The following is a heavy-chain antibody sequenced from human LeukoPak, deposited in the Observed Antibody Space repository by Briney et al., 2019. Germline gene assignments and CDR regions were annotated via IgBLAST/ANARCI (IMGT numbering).Heavy chain of an antibody. D-gene: IGHD3-10*01. CDR3: ARGRITMVRGPKGWFDP. CDR1: GGSFSGYY. Sequence: SETLSLTCAGYGGSFSGYYWSWIREPPGKGLEWIGKINHSGSTNYNPSLKSRVTISVDTSKNQFSLKLSSVTAADTAVYYCARGRITMVRGPKGWFDPWGQGTLVTVSS. V-gene: IGHV4-34*01. J-gene: IGHJ5*02. CDR2: INHSGST.